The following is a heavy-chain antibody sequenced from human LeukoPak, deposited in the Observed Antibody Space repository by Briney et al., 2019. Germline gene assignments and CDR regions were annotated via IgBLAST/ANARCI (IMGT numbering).Heavy chain of an antibody. CDR1: GFTFSSYA. J-gene: IGHJ6*02. D-gene: IGHD1-26*01. Sequence: HSGGSLRLSCAASGFTFSSYAMHWVRQAPGKGLEWVAVISYDGSNKYYADSVKGRFTISRDNSKNTLYLQMNSLRAEDTAVYYCAREDSGSYYAYYYYYYGMDVWGQGTTVTVSS. CDR2: ISYDGSNK. V-gene: IGHV3-30-3*01. CDR3: AREDSGSYYAYYYYYYGMDV.